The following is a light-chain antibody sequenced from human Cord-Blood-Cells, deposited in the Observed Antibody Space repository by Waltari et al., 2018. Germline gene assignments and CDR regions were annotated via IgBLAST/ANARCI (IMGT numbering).Light chain of an antibody. CDR1: RSVSNN. CDR3: QQYKNCPPLGDT. Sequence: EIVLTQPPAPRYASPGESATLPCRPGRSVSNNLAWYQQKPGQAPRLLIYGASIRATGIPARSGGIRARTEVTLTIISLQSEEVAVFYCQQYKNCPPLGDTFGQGTKLEIK. V-gene: IGKV3-15*01. CDR2: GAS. J-gene: IGKJ2*01.